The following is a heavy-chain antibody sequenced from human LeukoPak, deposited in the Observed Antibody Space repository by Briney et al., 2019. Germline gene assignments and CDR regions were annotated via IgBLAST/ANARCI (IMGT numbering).Heavy chain of an antibody. CDR2: ISGSGDSI. CDR1: GFTFSSYE. CDR3: AREHLTIRGDSIEI. V-gene: IGHV3-48*03. J-gene: IGHJ3*02. D-gene: IGHD3-22*01. Sequence: RPGGSLRLSCVASGFTFSSYEFNWVRQAPGKGLEWVSYISGSGDSIYHADPVKGRFTVSRDNARNSLYLQMSSLRAEDTAVYYCAREHLTIRGDSIEIWGEGAVVTV.